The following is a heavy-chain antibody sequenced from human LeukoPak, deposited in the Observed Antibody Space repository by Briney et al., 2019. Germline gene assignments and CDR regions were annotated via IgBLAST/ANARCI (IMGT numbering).Heavy chain of an antibody. CDR3: ARQHYGDYVAGYFDY. CDR2: ISSSGSTI. J-gene: IGHJ4*02. Sequence: GGSLRVSCAASGFTFSDYYISWIRQAPGRGGEWVSYISSSGSTIYYADSVKGRFTISRDNAKNSRYLQMNSLRAEDTAVYYCARQHYGDYVAGYFDYWGQGTLVTVSS. D-gene: IGHD4-17*01. V-gene: IGHV3-11*01. CDR1: GFTFSDYY.